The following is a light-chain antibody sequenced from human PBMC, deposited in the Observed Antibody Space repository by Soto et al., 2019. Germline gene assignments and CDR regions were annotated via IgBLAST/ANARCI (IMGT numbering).Light chain of an antibody. CDR3: QQDYSSPLP. J-gene: IGKJ3*01. CDR2: WAS. Sequence: DIVMTQSPDSLAVSLGERATINCKSSQSVFYNSNNRNYLAWYQQKPAQPPKLLFYWASTRESGVPDRFSGSGSGTDFTLTISSLQAEDVAVYYCQQDYSSPLPFGPGTKVDIK. CDR1: QSVFYNSNNRNY. V-gene: IGKV4-1*01.